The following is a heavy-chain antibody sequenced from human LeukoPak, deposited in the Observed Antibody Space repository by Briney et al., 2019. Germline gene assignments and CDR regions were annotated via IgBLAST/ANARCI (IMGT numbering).Heavy chain of an antibody. CDR2: IYYNGST. J-gene: IGHJ3*02. V-gene: IGHV4-31*03. CDR3: ARDDSRDGYNYAFDI. D-gene: IGHD5-24*01. Sequence: SETLSLTCTVSGGSISIGGYYWSCIRQHPGKGLEWMGYIYYNGSTYYNPSLKIRVTISVDTSKNQFSLKLSSVTAADTAVYYCARDDSRDGYNYAFDIWGQGTMVTVSS. CDR1: GGSISIGGYY.